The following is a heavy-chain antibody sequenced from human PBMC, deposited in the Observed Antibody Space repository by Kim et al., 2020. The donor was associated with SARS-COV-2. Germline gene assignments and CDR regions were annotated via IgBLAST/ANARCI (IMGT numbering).Heavy chain of an antibody. Sequence: GGSLRLSCAASGFTFSSYSMNWVRQAPGKGLEWVSYISSSSSTIYYADSVKGRFTISRDNAKNSLYLQMNSLRDEDTAVYYCARVAGVGPYYYYYGMDVWGQGTTVTVSS. CDR1: GFTFSSYS. CDR2: ISSSSSTI. J-gene: IGHJ6*02. D-gene: IGHD1-26*01. V-gene: IGHV3-48*02. CDR3: ARVAGVGPYYYYYGMDV.